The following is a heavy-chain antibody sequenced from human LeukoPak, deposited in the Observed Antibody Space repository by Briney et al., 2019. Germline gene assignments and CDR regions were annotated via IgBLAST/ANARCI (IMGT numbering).Heavy chain of an antibody. CDR1: GGSISSYY. D-gene: IGHD1-26*01. CDR3: ARDRRWELLHAFDI. V-gene: IGHV4-59*01. CDR2: IYYSGST. J-gene: IGHJ3*02. Sequence: SETLSLSCTVSGGSISSYYWSWIRQPPGKGLEWIGYIYYSGSTNYNPSLKSRVTISVDTSKNQFSLKLSSVTAADTAVYYCARDRRWELLHAFDIWGQGTMVTVSS.